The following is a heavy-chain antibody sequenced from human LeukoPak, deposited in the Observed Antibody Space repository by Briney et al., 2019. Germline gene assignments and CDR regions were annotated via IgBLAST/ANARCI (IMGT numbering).Heavy chain of an antibody. CDR3: AVVVAATLSL. V-gene: IGHV3-53*01. CDR1: GFTVSSNY. J-gene: IGHJ4*02. Sequence: PGGSLRLSCAASGFTVSSNYMSWVRQAPGKGLEWVSVIYSGGSTYYADSVKGRFTISRDNAKNSLYLQMNSLRAEDTAVYYCAVVVAATLSLWGQGTLVTVSS. CDR2: IYSGGST. D-gene: IGHD2-15*01.